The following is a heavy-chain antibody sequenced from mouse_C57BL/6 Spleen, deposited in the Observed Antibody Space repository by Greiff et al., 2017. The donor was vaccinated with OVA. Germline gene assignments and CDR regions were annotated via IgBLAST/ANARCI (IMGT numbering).Heavy chain of an antibody. CDR2: ISRGSSTI. CDR1: GFTFSDYG. D-gene: IGHD3-2*02. J-gene: IGHJ3*01. CDR3: ARGQLRLEEFAY. Sequence: EVKLVESGGGLVKPGGSLKLSCAASGFTFSDYGMHWVRQAPEKGLEWVEYISRGSSTIYYADKVKGRFTNDRDNAKNTLFLQMTSLRSEDTAMYYCARGQLRLEEFAYWGQGTLVTVSA. V-gene: IGHV5-17*01.